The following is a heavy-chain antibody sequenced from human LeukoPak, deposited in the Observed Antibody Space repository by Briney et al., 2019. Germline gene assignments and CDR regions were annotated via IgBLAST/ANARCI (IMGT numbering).Heavy chain of an antibody. D-gene: IGHD3-16*01. V-gene: IGHV4-59*01. CDR1: GGSISSYY. CDR2: IYYSGST. J-gene: IGHJ3*02. CDR3: ARGSGGIPSPAFDI. Sequence: PSETLSLTCTVSGGSISSYYWSWIRQPPGKGLEWTGYIYYSGSTNYNPSLKSRVTISVDTSKNQFSLKLSSVTAADTAVYYCARGSGGIPSPAFDIWGQGTMVTVSS.